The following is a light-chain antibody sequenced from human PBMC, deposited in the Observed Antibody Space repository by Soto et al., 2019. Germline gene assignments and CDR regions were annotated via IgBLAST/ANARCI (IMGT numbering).Light chain of an antibody. J-gene: IGKJ2*03. V-gene: IGKV3-20*01. CDR2: ATS. CDR3: QQYGNSPRYS. Sequence: EIVLTQSPGTLSLSPGERVTLSCRASQSVSSNYLAWYQQKPGQAPRLLIYATSSRATGIPDRFSGSGSGTDFPLTISRLEPEDFAVYYCQQYGNSPRYSFGQGTKLEIK. CDR1: QSVSSNY.